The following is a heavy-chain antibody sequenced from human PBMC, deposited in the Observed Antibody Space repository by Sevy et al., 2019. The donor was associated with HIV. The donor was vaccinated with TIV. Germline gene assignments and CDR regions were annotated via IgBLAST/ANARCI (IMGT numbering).Heavy chain of an antibody. J-gene: IGHJ6*02. CDR3: AKDMYSSSRRYYYYYGMDV. CDR2: ISWDGGST. D-gene: IGHD6-6*01. CDR1: GFTFDDYA. V-gene: IGHV3-43D*04. Sequence: GSLRLSCAASGFTFDDYAMHWVRQAPGKGLEWVSLISWDGGSTYYADSVKGRFTISRDNSKNSLYLQMNSLRAEDTALYYCAKDMYSSSRRYYYYYGMDVWGQGTTVTVSS.